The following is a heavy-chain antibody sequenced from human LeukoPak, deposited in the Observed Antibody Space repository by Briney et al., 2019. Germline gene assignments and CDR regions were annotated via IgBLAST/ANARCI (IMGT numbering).Heavy chain of an antibody. CDR2: ISSSSSTI. V-gene: IGHV3-11*04. J-gene: IGHJ6*02. CDR3: ASGKCSGGSCYSSTIPYYYGMDV. Sequence: GGSLRLSCAASGFTFSDYYMSWIRQAPGKGLEWVSYISSSSSTIYYADSVKGRFTISRDNAKNSLYLQMNSLRAEDTAVYYCASGKCSGGSCYSSTIPYYYGMDVWGQGTTVTVSS. CDR1: GFTFSDYY. D-gene: IGHD2-15*01.